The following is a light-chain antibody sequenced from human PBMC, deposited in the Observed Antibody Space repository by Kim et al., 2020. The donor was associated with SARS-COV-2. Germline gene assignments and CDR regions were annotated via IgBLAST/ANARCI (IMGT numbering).Light chain of an antibody. Sequence: EIVLTQSPATLSLSPGERATLSCRASQSVSSSYLAWYQQKPGQAPSLLIYGASSRATGIPDRFSGSGSGTDFTLTISRLEPEDFAVYYCQQYGSSPNTRGKGTRLEI. V-gene: IGKV3-20*01. CDR1: QSVSSSY. CDR2: GAS. J-gene: IGKJ2*01. CDR3: QQYGSSPNT.